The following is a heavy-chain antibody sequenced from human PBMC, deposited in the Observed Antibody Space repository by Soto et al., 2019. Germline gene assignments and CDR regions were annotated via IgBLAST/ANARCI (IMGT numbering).Heavy chain of an antibody. CDR3: AIYDGTNCSCGCYRYFFCGLDV. V-gene: IGHV1-69*06. Sequence: QVQLVQSGAEVKKPGSSVKISCKASGGTFINHAFSWVRQAPGQGLEWMGGIIPMFGTADYSQRFQGRVMMSADKFTTTDHMDLGCLRTDDSAVYYCAIYDGTNCSCGCYRYFFCGLDVWGQGTMVTVSS. CDR2: IIPMFGTA. J-gene: IGHJ6*02. CDR1: GGTFINHA. D-gene: IGHD2-15*01.